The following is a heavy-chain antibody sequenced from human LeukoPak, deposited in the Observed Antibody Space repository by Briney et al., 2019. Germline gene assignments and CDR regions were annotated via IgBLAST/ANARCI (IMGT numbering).Heavy chain of an antibody. J-gene: IGHJ6*03. D-gene: IGHD2-2*01. V-gene: IGHV1-69*05. CDR3: ARGPQGVVPAAMRYYYYMDV. CDR1: GGTFSSYA. Sequence: ASVKVSCKASGGTFSSYAISWVRQAPGQGLEWVGRIIPIFGTANYAQKFQGRVTITTDESTSTAYMELSSLRSEDTAVCYCARGPQGVVPAAMRYYYYMDVWGKGTTVTVSS. CDR2: IIPIFGTA.